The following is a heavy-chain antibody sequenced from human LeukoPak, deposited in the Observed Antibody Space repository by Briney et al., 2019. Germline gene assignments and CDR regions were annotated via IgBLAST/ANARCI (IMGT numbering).Heavy chain of an antibody. CDR2: ISSSSSYI. Sequence: GGSLRLSCAASGYTFSDYSMNWVRQAPGKGLEWVSSISSSSSYIYYADSVKGRFTISRDNAKNSLYLQVHSLRAEDTAVYYCTTLKYILFDPWGQGTPVTVSS. J-gene: IGHJ5*02. V-gene: IGHV3-21*01. CDR1: GYTFSDYS. D-gene: IGHD1-1*01. CDR3: TTLKYILFDP.